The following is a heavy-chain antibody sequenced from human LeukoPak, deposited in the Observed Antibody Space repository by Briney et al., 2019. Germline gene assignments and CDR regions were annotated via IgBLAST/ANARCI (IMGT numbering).Heavy chain of an antibody. D-gene: IGHD3-10*01. CDR2: IRYDGSNK. CDR3: AKCPLYYGSGSLFDY. Sequence: GGSLRLSCAASGFTFSSYGMHWVRQAPGKGLEWVAFIRYDGSNKYYADSVKGRFTISRDNSKNTLYLQMNSLRAEDTAVYYCAKCPLYYGSGSLFDYWGQGTLVTVSS. J-gene: IGHJ4*02. CDR1: GFTFSSYG. V-gene: IGHV3-30*02.